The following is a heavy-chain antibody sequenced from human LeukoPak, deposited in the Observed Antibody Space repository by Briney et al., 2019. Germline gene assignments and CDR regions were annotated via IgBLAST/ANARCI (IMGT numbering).Heavy chain of an antibody. J-gene: IGHJ4*02. CDR2: ISPYNGNT. CDR1: GYTFTSYG. V-gene: IGHV1-18*01. Sequence: GSSVKVSCKASGYTFTSYGISWVRQAPGQGLEWMGWISPYNGNTNYAQKLQGRVTMTTDTSTSTAYMELRNLRSDDTAVYYCARDLDQLLNYWGQGTLVTVSS. CDR3: ARDLDQLLNY. D-gene: IGHD2-2*01.